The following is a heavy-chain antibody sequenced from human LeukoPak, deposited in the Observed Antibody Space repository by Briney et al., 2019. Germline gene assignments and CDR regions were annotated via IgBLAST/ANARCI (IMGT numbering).Heavy chain of an antibody. Sequence: GGSLRLSCAASGFTFSSYGMHWVRQAPGKGLEWVAVIWYDGSNKYYADSVKGRFTISRDNSKNTLYLQMNSLRAEDTAVYYCAKDKIAAAGSYYFDYWGQGTLVTVSS. CDR2: IWYDGSNK. J-gene: IGHJ4*02. V-gene: IGHV3-33*06. CDR1: GFTFSSYG. CDR3: AKDKIAAAGSYYFDY. D-gene: IGHD6-13*01.